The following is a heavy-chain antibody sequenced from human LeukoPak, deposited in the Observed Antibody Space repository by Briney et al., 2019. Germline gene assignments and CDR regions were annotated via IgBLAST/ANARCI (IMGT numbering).Heavy chain of an antibody. Sequence: PGGSLRLSCAASGLPFSTYSMNWVRQAPGKGLEWVSTISRTSSYIYEADSVKGRFTISRDNANNSLYLQMNNVRDDDTAVYYGVTRASVNGKTRFWGQGTLVTVSS. CDR1: GLPFSTYS. J-gene: IGHJ4*02. D-gene: IGHD1/OR15-1a*01. CDR2: ISRTSSYI. CDR3: VTRASVNGKTRF. V-gene: IGHV3-21*01.